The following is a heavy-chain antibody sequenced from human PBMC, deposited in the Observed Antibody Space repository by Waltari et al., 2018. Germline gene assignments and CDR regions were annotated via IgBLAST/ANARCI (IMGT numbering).Heavy chain of an antibody. V-gene: IGHV5-10-1*03. CDR2: IDPSDSYI. CDR3: ARHISGNRYAIDY. J-gene: IGHJ4*02. Sequence: EVQFVQSGAEGKKPGESLRISCQVSGYIFSNYWISWVRQMPGKGLEWMGRIDPSDSYIDYSPSFEGHVTISTDRSITTAYLQWSSLRASDSAMYYCARHISGNRYAIDYWGQGTLVTVSS. CDR1: GYIFSNYW. D-gene: IGHD3-3*02.